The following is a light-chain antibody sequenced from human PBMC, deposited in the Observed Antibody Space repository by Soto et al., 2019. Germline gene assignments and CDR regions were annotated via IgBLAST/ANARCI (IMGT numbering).Light chain of an antibody. CDR2: GAF. V-gene: IGKV3-15*01. CDR1: QSVSSN. CDR3: QQFNKWPIT. J-gene: IGKJ4*01. Sequence: EIVMTQSPATLSVSPGERATLSCRASQSVSSNLAWYQHKPGQAPRLLIYGAFTRATGIPARFSGSGSGTEFTLTISSMQSEDCAVYSCQQFNKWPITVGGGTKVEIK.